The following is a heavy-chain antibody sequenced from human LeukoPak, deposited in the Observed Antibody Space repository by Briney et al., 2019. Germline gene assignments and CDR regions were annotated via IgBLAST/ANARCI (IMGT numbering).Heavy chain of an antibody. CDR1: GFAFNSYT. D-gene: IGHD5-18*01. CDR2: IGPVSSNI. Sequence: GGSLRLSCLGSGFAFNSYTMNWVRQAPGKGLEWVSTIGPVSSNIWIADSLKGRFTISRDNPKNSLYLQMNSLRAEDTAVYYCARAMGGYSYAYYFDYWGQGTLATVSS. J-gene: IGHJ4*02. V-gene: IGHV3-21*01. CDR3: ARAMGGYSYAYYFDY.